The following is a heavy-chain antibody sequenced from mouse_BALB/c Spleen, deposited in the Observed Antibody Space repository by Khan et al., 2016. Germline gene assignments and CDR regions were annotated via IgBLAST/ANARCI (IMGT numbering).Heavy chain of an antibody. V-gene: IGHV14-3*02. CDR1: GFNIKDTY. CDR3: ARSPYDYDVGFAY. Sequence: EVQLQESGAELVKPGASVKLSCTASGFNIKDTYMPWVKQRPEQGLEWIGRIDPANGNTKYDPKFRGKATITAHTSSNTAYLQLSSLTSDDTAVDYCARSPYDYDVGFAYWGQGTLVTVSA. D-gene: IGHD2-4*01. J-gene: IGHJ3*01. CDR2: IDPANGNT.